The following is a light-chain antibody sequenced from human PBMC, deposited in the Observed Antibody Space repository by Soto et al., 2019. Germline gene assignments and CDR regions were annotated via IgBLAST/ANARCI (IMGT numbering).Light chain of an antibody. CDR2: DVS. Sequence: QSALTQPASVSGSPGQSITIPCTGTSSDVGGYNYVSWYQQHPGKAPKLMIYDVSNRPSGVSNRFSGSKSGNTASLTISGLQAEDEADYYCSSYTSSGTYVFGTGTKVTVL. V-gene: IGLV2-14*01. CDR3: SSYTSSGTYV. CDR1: SSDVGGYNY. J-gene: IGLJ1*01.